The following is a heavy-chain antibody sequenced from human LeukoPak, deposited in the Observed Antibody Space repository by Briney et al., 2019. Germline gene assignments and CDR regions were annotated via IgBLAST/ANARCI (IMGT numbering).Heavy chain of an antibody. CDR1: GFTFSGSA. V-gene: IGHV3-73*01. J-gene: IGHJ4*02. Sequence: GGSLRLSCAASGFTFSGSAIHWVRQASVKGLEWVGRIRTKTKSYAASYGASVKGRFTISRDDSKNTAYLQMNSLKTEDTAVYYCSRRAVVMTEVNSDFWGQGTLVTVSS. D-gene: IGHD2-21*01. CDR3: SRRAVVMTEVNSDF. CDR2: IRTKTKSYAA.